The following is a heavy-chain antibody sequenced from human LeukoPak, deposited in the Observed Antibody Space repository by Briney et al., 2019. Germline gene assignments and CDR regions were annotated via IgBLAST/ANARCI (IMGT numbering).Heavy chain of an antibody. CDR2: INPSGGST. Sequence: GASVKVSCKASGYTFTSYYMHWVRQAPGQGLEWMGIINPSGGSTSYAQKFQGRVTMTRDTSTSTVYMELSSLRSEDTAVYYCARERAVVTPSHYGMDVWGQGTTVTVSS. J-gene: IGHJ6*02. D-gene: IGHD4-23*01. CDR3: ARERAVVTPSHYGMDV. V-gene: IGHV1-46*01. CDR1: GYTFTSYY.